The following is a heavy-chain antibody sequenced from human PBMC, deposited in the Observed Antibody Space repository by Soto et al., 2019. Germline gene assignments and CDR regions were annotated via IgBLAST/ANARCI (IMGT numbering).Heavy chain of an antibody. Sequence: QAQLVQSGAELKKPGASVKVSCKASGYPFTNSGISWVRQAPGQGLEWMGWISAYNGNTNYAQNLQGRVSMTTDTSESTAYLELRSLRSDDTAVYFCAIDTIFGSEGFDIWGQGTLVTVSS. J-gene: IGHJ3*02. D-gene: IGHD3-3*01. V-gene: IGHV1-18*01. CDR1: GYPFTNSG. CDR3: AIDTIFGSEGFDI. CDR2: ISAYNGNT.